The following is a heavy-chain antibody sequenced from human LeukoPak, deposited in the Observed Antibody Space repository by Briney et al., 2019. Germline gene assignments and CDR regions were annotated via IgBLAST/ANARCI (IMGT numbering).Heavy chain of an antibody. CDR1: GGSISSGGYY. J-gene: IGHJ6*02. V-gene: IGHV4-31*03. Sequence: SETLSLTCTVSGGSISSGGYYWSWIRQHPGKGLEWIGYIYYSGSTYYNPSLKSRVTISVDTSKNQFSLKLSSVTAADTAVYYCVRVVVPYDFWSGPKTRDYYYGMDVWGQGTTVTVSS. CDR2: IYYSGST. CDR3: VRVVVPYDFWSGPKTRDYYYGMDV. D-gene: IGHD3-3*01.